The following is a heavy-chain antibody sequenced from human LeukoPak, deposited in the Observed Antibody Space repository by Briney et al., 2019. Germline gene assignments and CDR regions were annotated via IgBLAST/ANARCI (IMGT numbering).Heavy chain of an antibody. D-gene: IGHD6-13*01. CDR1: GFPFSSYA. CDR3: AKTHSSSWHPLDF. J-gene: IGHJ4*02. V-gene: IGHV3-23*01. Sequence: GGSLRLACAASGFPFSSYAMSWVRQAPGKGLEWVSAIVGDGGSTYYADSVKGRFTISRDNSNNTLYLQMNNLRAEDTAVYYCAKTHSSSWHPLDFWGQGTLVTASS. CDR2: IVGDGGST.